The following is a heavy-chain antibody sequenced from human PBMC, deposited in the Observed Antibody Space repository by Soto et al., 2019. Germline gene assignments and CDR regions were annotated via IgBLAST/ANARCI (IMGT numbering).Heavy chain of an antibody. CDR2: IYHSGST. CDR1: GGSISSGGYS. Sequence: QLQLQESGSGLVKPSQTLSLTCAVSGGSISSGGYSWSWIRQPPGKGLEWIGYIYHSGSTYYNPSLKSPVTISVNRSKNQFSLKLGSVTAAGTAVYYCAAGGGLPRYYWGQGTLVTVSS. D-gene: IGHD5-12*01. J-gene: IGHJ4*02. CDR3: AAGGGLPRYY. V-gene: IGHV4-30-2*01.